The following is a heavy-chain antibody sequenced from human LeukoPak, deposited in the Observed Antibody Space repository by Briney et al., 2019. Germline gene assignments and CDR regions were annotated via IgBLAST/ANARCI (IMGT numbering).Heavy chain of an antibody. J-gene: IGHJ4*02. Sequence: SETLSLTCTVSGGSISSYYWSWIRQPPGKGLEWIGYIYYSGSTNYNPSLKSRVTISVDTSKNQFSLKLSSVTAADTAVYYCARALGRSHFDYWGQGTLVTVSS. CDR2: IYYSGST. D-gene: IGHD7-27*01. V-gene: IGHV4-59*01. CDR1: GGSISSYY. CDR3: ARALGRSHFDY.